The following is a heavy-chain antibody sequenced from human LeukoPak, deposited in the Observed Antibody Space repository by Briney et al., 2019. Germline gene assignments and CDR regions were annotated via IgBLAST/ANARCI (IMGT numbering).Heavy chain of an antibody. CDR1: GGSISSSSYY. D-gene: IGHD4-11*01. CDR3: ARFYSNYFDY. Sequence: SETLSLTCTVSGGSISSSSYYWGWVRQPPGKGREWLGSIYYSGSTYYNPSLKSRVNISVDTSKNQFSLKLSSVTAADTAVYYCARFYSNYFDYWGQGTLVTVSS. CDR2: IYYSGST. V-gene: IGHV4-39*01. J-gene: IGHJ4*02.